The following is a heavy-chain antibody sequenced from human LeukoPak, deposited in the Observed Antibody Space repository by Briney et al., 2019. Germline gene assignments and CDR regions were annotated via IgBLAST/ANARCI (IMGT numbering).Heavy chain of an antibody. J-gene: IGHJ6*03. V-gene: IGHV1-8*03. CDR2: MNPNSGNT. CDR3: ARGDSSRFLEWLTRDYYYMDV. D-gene: IGHD3-3*01. CDR1: GYTFTSYD. Sequence: ASVKVSCKASGYTFTSYDINWVRQATGQGLEWMGWMNPNSGNTGYAQKFQGRVTITRNTSISTAYMELSSLRSEDTAVYYCARGDSSRFLEWLTRDYYYMDVWGKGTTVTVSS.